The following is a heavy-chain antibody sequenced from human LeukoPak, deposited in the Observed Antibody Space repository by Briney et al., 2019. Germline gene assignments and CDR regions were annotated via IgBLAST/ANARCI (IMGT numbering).Heavy chain of an antibody. J-gene: IGHJ5*02. Sequence: SETLSLTCAVHGGSFSGYYWSWIRRPPGKGLEWIGEINHSGSTNYNPSLKSRVTISVDTSKNQFSLKLSSVTAADTAVYYCARGIMITFGGVIGHNWFDPWGQGTLVTVSS. D-gene: IGHD3-16*02. V-gene: IGHV4-34*01. CDR1: GGSFSGYY. CDR2: INHSGST. CDR3: ARGIMITFGGVIGHNWFDP.